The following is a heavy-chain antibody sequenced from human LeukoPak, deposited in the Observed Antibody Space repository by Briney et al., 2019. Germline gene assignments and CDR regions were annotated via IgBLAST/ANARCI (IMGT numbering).Heavy chain of an antibody. Sequence: GGSLRLSCAASGFTVTIICMSWVRQAPGKGLEWVSVIYSDGNTYYADSVKGRFTISRDNFKNTVYLQMNSLRAEDTAVYYCARSAWDYWGQGTLVTVSS. CDR1: GFTVTIIC. CDR3: ARSAWDY. CDR2: IYSDGNT. J-gene: IGHJ4*02. V-gene: IGHV3-66*01.